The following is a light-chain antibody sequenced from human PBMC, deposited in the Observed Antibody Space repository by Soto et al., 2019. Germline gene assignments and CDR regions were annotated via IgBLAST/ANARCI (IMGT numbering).Light chain of an antibody. CDR1: QSVSSY. CDR3: QQRSNSPST. J-gene: IGKJ4*01. Sequence: EIVLTQSPATLSLSPGERAALSCRASQSVSSYLAWYQQKPGQAPRLLIYDASQRATGIPARFSGSGSGTDFTLTISSLEPEDFAVYFCQQRSNSPSTFGGGTKVEI. CDR2: DAS. V-gene: IGKV3-11*01.